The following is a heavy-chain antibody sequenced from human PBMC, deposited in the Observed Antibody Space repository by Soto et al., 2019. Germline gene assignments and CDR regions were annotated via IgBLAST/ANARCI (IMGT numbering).Heavy chain of an antibody. CDR2: ISHTGSP. V-gene: IGHV4-39*01. Sequence: LQLQESGPGLVKPSETLSLTCNVSGGSISNSDYFWAWMRQPTGKGLEWVGTISHTGSPRYNPSLKSRVTISVDTSKNQFSLRLPSVTAADTAVFYCASQLESTTYFDYWGRGTLVTVSS. J-gene: IGHJ4*02. CDR1: GGSISNSDYF. CDR3: ASQLESTTYFDY. D-gene: IGHD1-1*01.